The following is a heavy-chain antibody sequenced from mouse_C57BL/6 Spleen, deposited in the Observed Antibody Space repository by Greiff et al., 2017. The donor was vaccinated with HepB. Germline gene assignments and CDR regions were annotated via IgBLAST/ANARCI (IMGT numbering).Heavy chain of an antibody. CDR2: IYPGSGST. Sequence: VKLQESGAELVKPGASVKMSCKASGYTFTSYWITWVKQRPGQGLEWIGDIYPGSGSTNYNEKFKSKATLTVDTSSSTAYMQLSSLTSEDSAVYYCARREDYDRVYYAMDYWGQGTSVTVSS. CDR3: ARREDYDRVYYAMDY. CDR1: GYTFTSYW. D-gene: IGHD2-4*01. V-gene: IGHV1-55*01. J-gene: IGHJ4*01.